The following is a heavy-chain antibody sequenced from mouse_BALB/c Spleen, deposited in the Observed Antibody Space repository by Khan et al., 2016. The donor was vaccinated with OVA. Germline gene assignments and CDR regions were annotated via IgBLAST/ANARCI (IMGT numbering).Heavy chain of an antibody. D-gene: IGHD1-1*01. Sequence: EVELVESGGGLVQPGGSRKLSCAASGFTFSGFGMHWVRQAPEKGLEWVAYISSGSSTIYYADTLKGRFTISRDTPKNTLFLQMTSLRSEDTAMYYCTRGDYYGVAYWGHGTLVTVS. CDR2: ISSGSSTI. V-gene: IGHV5-17*02. J-gene: IGHJ3*01. CDR3: TRGDYYGVAY. CDR1: GFTFSGFG.